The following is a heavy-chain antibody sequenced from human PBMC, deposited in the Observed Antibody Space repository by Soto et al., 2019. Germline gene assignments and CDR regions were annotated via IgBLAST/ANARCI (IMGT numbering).Heavy chain of an antibody. Sequence: PSETLSLTCTVSGGSISSYYWSWIRQPPGKGLECIGYIYYSGSTNYNPSLKSRVTISVDTSKNQFSLKLSSVTAADTAVYYCARSPYYSNFDYWGQGTLVTVSS. CDR2: IYYSGST. J-gene: IGHJ4*02. CDR1: GGSISSYY. D-gene: IGHD4-4*01. V-gene: IGHV4-59*01. CDR3: ARSPYYSNFDY.